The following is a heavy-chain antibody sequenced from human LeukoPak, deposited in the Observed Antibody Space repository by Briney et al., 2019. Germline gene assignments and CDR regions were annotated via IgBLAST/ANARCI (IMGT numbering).Heavy chain of an antibody. CDR2: IYESGTT. V-gene: IGHV4-34*01. J-gene: IGHJ4*02. D-gene: IGHD2-15*01. CDR1: GESLNSYY. Sequence: PSETLSLTCAVYGESLNSYYWSWVRQPPGEGMEWIGEIYESGTTEYNPSLKSRVTISMVPSKQQFSLSLSSVTAADTAVYYCARGAWATRLGSWGLGTPVIVSS. CDR3: ARGAWATRLGS.